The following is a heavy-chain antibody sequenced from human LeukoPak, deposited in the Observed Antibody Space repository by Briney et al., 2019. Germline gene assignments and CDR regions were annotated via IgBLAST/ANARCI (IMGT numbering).Heavy chain of an antibody. Sequence: GGTLRLSCAASGFSFNNYAMYWVRQAPGKGLEWVALISYDGSNKYYADSVKGRFTISRDNSKNTLYLQMNSLRAEDTAVYYCARDSGSSSLLNFDYWGQGTLVTVSS. CDR2: ISYDGSNK. CDR3: ARDSGSSSLLNFDY. D-gene: IGHD6-6*01. V-gene: IGHV3-30*04. CDR1: GFSFNNYA. J-gene: IGHJ4*02.